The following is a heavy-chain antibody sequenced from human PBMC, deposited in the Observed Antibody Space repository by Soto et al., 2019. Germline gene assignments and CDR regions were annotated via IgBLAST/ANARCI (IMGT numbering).Heavy chain of an antibody. V-gene: IGHV3-30*18. D-gene: IGHD2-15*01. CDR1: GFTFSSYG. Sequence: GGSLRLSCAASGFTFSSYGMHWVRQAPGKGLEWVAVISYDGSNKYCADSVKGRFTISRDNSKNTLYLQMNSLRAEDTAVYYCAKDLGYCSGGSCYGDAFDIWGQGTMVTVSS. CDR3: AKDLGYCSGGSCYGDAFDI. CDR2: ISYDGSNK. J-gene: IGHJ3*02.